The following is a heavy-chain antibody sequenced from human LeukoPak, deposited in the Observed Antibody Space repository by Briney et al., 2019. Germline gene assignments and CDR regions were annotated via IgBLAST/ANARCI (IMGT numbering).Heavy chain of an antibody. J-gene: IGHJ5*02. Sequence: GGSLRLSCAASGFTFSTYWVHWVRQAPGKGLMWVSRIGSDGSDTIYADSVKGRFTISIDNAKNTVYLQMNSLRAEDTAVYYCARVLTGSWDWFDPWGQGTLVTVSS. CDR2: IGSDGSDT. CDR1: GFTFSTYW. D-gene: IGHD2-8*02. V-gene: IGHV3-74*01. CDR3: ARVLTGSWDWFDP.